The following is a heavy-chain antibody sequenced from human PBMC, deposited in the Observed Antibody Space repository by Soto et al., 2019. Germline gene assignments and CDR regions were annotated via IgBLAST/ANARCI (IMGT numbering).Heavy chain of an antibody. J-gene: IGHJ5*02. CDR3: ARVQGTAWGDFWSGRNWFDP. D-gene: IGHD3-3*01. CDR2: IYYSGST. CDR1: GGSISSGGYY. Sequence: QVQLQESGPGLVKPSQTLSLTCTVSGGSISSGGYYWSWIRQHPGKGLEWIGYIYYSGSTYYNPYLKSRVTISVDTSKNQFSLKLSSVTAADTAVYYCARVQGTAWGDFWSGRNWFDPWGQGTLVTVSS. V-gene: IGHV4-31*03.